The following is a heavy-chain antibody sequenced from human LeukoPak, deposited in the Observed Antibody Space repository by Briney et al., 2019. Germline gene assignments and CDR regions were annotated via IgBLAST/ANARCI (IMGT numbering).Heavy chain of an antibody. CDR1: GYTFTTYY. V-gene: IGHV1-46*01. D-gene: IGHD2-15*01. CDR2: INPNGGST. CDR3: TRDKGGSYSDY. J-gene: IGHJ4*02. Sequence: ASVMVSCKASGYTFTTYYIHWVRQAPGQGLEWVGIINPNGGSTNYAQKLQGRVTMTRDTSTSTVYMELSSLGSEDTAVYYCTRDKGGSYSDYWGQGTLVTVSS.